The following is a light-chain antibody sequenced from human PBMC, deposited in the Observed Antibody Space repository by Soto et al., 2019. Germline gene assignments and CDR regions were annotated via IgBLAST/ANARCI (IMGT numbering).Light chain of an antibody. V-gene: IGKV3-20*01. Sequence: EIVLTQSPGTLSLSPGESATLSCRASQSVTASNLAWYQQKPGQAPRLLIYRASNRATGIPDRFRGSGSGTEFNLTINRLEPGDFAVYYCQQYGSSGGHGFGQGTKVEIK. J-gene: IGKJ2*03. CDR2: RAS. CDR1: QSVTASN. CDR3: QQYGSSGGHG.